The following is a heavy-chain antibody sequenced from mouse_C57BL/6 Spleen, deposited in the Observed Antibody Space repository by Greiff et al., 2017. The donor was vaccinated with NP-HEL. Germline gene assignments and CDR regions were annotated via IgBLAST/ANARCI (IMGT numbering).Heavy chain of an antibody. Sequence: GQVQQPGAELVMPGASVKLSCKASGYTFTSYWMHWVKQRPGQGLEWIGEIDPSDSYTNYNQKFKGKSTLTVDKSSSTAYMQLSSLTSEDSAVYYCASLTGTVDYWGQGTTLTVSS. D-gene: IGHD4-1*01. CDR2: IDPSDSYT. CDR3: ASLTGTVDY. CDR1: GYTFTSYW. V-gene: IGHV1-69*01. J-gene: IGHJ2*01.